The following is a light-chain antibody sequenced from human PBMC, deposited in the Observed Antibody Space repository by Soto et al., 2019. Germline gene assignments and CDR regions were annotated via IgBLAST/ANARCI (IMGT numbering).Light chain of an antibody. CDR2: DAS. V-gene: IGKV3-11*01. CDR3: QQRVNWLT. CDR1: QSVGTY. J-gene: IGKJ4*01. Sequence: EIVLTQSPAILSLSPGERATLSCRASQSVGTYLDWYQQKLGQAPRLLIYDASNRATGIPARFSGRGAGTDFTLTISSQDSGDFAVCYCQQRVNWLTFGGWTKVEI.